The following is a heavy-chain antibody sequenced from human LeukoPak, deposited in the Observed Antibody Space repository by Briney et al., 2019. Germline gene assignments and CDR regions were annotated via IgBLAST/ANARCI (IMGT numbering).Heavy chain of an antibody. CDR2: ISDSGGST. CDR1: GFPFSSYA. CDR3: VRGYSFGPYGMDV. V-gene: IGHV3-64D*09. D-gene: IGHD2-15*01. Sequence: PGGSLRLSCSASGFPFSSYAMHWVRQAPGKGLEYVSAISDSGGSTYYADSVEGRFTISGDNSKNTLYLQMSSLRAEDTAVYFCVRGYSFGPYGMDVWGQGTTVTVSS. J-gene: IGHJ6*02.